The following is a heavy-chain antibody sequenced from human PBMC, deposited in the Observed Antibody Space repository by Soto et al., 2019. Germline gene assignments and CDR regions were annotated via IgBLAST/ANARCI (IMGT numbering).Heavy chain of an antibody. CDR2: IIPILGIA. V-gene: IGHV1-69*02. J-gene: IGHJ6*02. D-gene: IGHD6-13*01. CDR3: ARLLVLDYYYGMDV. CDR1: GGTFSSYT. Sequence: QVQLVQSGAEVKKPGSSVKVSCKASGGTFSSYTISWVRQAPGQGLEWMGRIIPILGIANYAQKFQGTVTITADKSTSTAYMELSSLRSEDTAVYYCARLLVLDYYYGMDVWGQGTTVTVSS.